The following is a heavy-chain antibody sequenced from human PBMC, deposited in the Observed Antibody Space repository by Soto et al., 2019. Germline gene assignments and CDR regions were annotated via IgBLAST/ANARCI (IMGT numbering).Heavy chain of an antibody. Sequence: EVHLLESGGGLVQPGGSLRLSCAASGFTFSNYAMTWVRQAPGRGLEGVSGITGSGGRTYYADSVKGRFSIARDNSKSTLYLQMNSLRAEDTAVYYCAKDTRYGDYVRWFDSWGQGTLVTVSS. J-gene: IGHJ5*01. CDR1: GFTFSNYA. CDR3: AKDTRYGDYVRWFDS. V-gene: IGHV3-23*01. CDR2: ITGSGGRT. D-gene: IGHD4-17*01.